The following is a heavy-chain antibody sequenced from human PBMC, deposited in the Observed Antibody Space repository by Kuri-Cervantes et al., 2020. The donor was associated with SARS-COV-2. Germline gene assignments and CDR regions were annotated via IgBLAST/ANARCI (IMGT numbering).Heavy chain of an antibody. CDR3: ARSEAARVLRFLEWFVLRAFDI. J-gene: IGHJ3*02. V-gene: IGHV1-69*05. CDR1: GGTFSSYA. Sequence: SVKVSCKASGGTFSSYAISWVRQAPGQGLEWMGGIIPIFGTANYAQKFQGRVTITTDESTSTAYMELSSLRSEDTAVYYCARSEAARVLRFLEWFVLRAFDIWGQGTTVTVSS. CDR2: IIPIFGTA. D-gene: IGHD3-3*01.